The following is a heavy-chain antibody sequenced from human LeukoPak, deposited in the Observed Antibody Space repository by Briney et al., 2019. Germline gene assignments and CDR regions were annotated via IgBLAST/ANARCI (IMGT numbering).Heavy chain of an antibody. V-gene: IGHV3-53*01. CDR3: ASTMVRGVMQN. D-gene: IGHD3-10*01. CDR2: TYSGGTI. CDR1: AFSVSTNY. J-gene: IGHJ4*02. Sequence: SLRLACAVSAFSVSTNYMSCVRQLHRNGMEWDSVTYSGGTIYYADSVKGRFTIARDNSKNTLYLQMSSLRAEDRAVYYCASTMVRGVMQNWGQGTLVTVSS.